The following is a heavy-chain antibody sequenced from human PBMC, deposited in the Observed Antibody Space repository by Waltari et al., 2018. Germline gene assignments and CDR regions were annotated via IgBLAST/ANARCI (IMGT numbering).Heavy chain of an antibody. D-gene: IGHD6-13*01. CDR3: ARDRGRGHSSSWPYDY. Sequence: QVQLVQSGAEVKKPGSSVKVSCKASGGTFSSYAISWVRQAPGQGLEWMGRIIPIFGTANYAQKFQGRVTITADKSTSTAYMELSSLRSEDTAVYYCARDRGRGHSSSWPYDYWGQGTLVTVSS. V-gene: IGHV1-69*08. J-gene: IGHJ4*02. CDR1: GGTFSSYA. CDR2: IIPIFGTA.